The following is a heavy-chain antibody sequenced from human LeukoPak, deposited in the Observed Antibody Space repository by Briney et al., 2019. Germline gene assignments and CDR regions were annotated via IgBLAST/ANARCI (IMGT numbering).Heavy chain of an antibody. CDR3: ARISPDSISYYDH. V-gene: IGHV3-74*01. CDR2: INSEGSTI. Sequence: PGGSLRLSCAGSGXTFSTYWMHWVRQAPGKGLVWVSRINSEGSTISYADSVKGRFTISRDNAKNTLFLQMNSLRAEDTAVYYCARISPDSISYYDHWGQGTLVTVSS. CDR1: GXTFSTYW. J-gene: IGHJ4*02. D-gene: IGHD3-22*01.